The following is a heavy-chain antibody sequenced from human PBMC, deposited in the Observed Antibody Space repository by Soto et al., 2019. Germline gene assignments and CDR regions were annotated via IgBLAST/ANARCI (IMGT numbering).Heavy chain of an antibody. CDR2: MIPIFRTP. Sequence: SVKVSCKASGGTFSSYAISWVRQAPGQGLEWMGGMIPIFRTPNYLQKFQGRVTITADESRSTAYMELSSLRSEYPAVYYCARLSALASRDGYNWDYFDSWGQ. CDR3: ARLSALASRDGYNWDYFDS. CDR1: GGTFSSYA. D-gene: IGHD5-12*01. J-gene: IGHJ4*01. V-gene: IGHV1-69*13.